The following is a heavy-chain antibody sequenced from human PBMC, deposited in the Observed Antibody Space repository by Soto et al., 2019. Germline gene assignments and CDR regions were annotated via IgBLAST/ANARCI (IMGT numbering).Heavy chain of an antibody. D-gene: IGHD3-9*01. Sequence: GGSLRLSCAASGFTFDDYGMSWVRQAPGKGLEWVSGINWNGGSTGYADSVKGRFTISRDNAKNSLYLQMNSLRAEDTALYYCARGYYDILAYYYYGMDVWGQGTTVTVSS. J-gene: IGHJ6*02. V-gene: IGHV3-20*04. CDR2: INWNGGST. CDR1: GFTFDDYG. CDR3: ARGYYDILAYYYYGMDV.